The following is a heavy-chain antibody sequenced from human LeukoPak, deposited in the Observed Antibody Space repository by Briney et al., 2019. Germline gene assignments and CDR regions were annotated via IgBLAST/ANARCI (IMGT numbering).Heavy chain of an antibody. V-gene: IGHV3-48*04. J-gene: IGHJ4*02. Sequence: GGSLRLSCAASGFTFSSYSMNWVRQAPGKGLEWVSYISSSSSTIYYADSVKGRFTISRDNAKNSLYLQMNSLRAEDTAVYYCARDFGLVYSGCFDYWGQGTRVTVSS. CDR1: GFTFSSYS. D-gene: IGHD3/OR15-3a*01. CDR3: ARDFGLVYSGCFDY. CDR2: ISSSSSTI.